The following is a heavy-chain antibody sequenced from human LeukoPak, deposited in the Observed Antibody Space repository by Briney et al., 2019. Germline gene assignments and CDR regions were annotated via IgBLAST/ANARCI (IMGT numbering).Heavy chain of an antibody. J-gene: IGHJ6*03. CDR3: ARGGSYYDFWSGYYDYYYYMDV. CDR1: GGSISSYY. D-gene: IGHD3-3*01. V-gene: IGHV4-59*01. CDR2: IYYSGST. Sequence: SETLSLTCTVSGGSISSYYWSWIRQPPGKGLEWIGYIYYSGSTNYNPSLKSRVTISVDTSKNQFSLRLTSVTAADTAVYHCARGGSYYDFWSGYYDYYYYMDVWGKGTTVTVSS.